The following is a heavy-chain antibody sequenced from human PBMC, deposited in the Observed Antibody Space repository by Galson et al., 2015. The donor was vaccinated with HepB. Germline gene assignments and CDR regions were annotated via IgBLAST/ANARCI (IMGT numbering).Heavy chain of an antibody. Sequence: CAISGDSVSSNSAAWNWIRQSPSRGLEWLGRTYSRSRWYNDYAVSVQSRIIINADTSKNQFSLQLKSVTPEDTGLYFCARGDLDIADDAFDIWGQGTMVTVSS. V-gene: IGHV6-1*01. J-gene: IGHJ3*02. CDR2: TYSRSRWYN. CDR1: GDSVSSNSAA. D-gene: IGHD1-1*01. CDR3: ARGDLDIADDAFDI.